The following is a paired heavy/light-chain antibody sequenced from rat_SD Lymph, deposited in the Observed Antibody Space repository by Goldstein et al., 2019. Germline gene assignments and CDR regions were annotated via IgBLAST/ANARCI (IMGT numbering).Heavy chain of an antibody. D-gene: IGHD5-1*01. Sequence: EVQLVESGGGLVQPGRSLKLSCAASGFTFSNYYMAWVRQAPKKGLEWVATISTSGSRTYYPDSVKGRFTISRDNAKSSLYLQMNSLKSEDTATYYCARQGSFYWYFDFWGPGTMVTVSS. CDR3: ARQGSFYWYFDF. V-gene: IGHV5-25*01. CDR1: GFTFSNYY. J-gene: IGHJ1*01. CDR2: ISTSGSRT.
Light chain of an antibody. J-gene: IGKJ1*01. CDR3: QQYNNYRT. CDR1: EDIYSN. Sequence: DIQMTQSPASLSASLGETVTIECRASEDIYSNLAWYQQKPGNSPQLLIYDANSLADGVPSRFSGSGSGTQYSLKINSLQSEDVASYFCQQYNNYRTFGGGTKLELK. V-gene: IGKV12S34*01. CDR2: DAN.